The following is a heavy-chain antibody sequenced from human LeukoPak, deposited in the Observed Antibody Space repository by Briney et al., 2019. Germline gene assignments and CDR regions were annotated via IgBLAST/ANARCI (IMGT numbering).Heavy chain of an antibody. D-gene: IGHD6-13*01. CDR2: INPNSGGT. CDR3: ARGHSSWYGEFDY. CDR1: GYTFTGYY. Sequence: ASVKVSCKASGYTFTGYYMHWVRQAPGQGLEWMGWINPNSGGTNYAQKFQGWVTMTRDTSISTAYMELSRLRSDDTAVYYCARGHSSWYGEFDYWGQGTLVTVSS. J-gene: IGHJ4*02. V-gene: IGHV1-2*04.